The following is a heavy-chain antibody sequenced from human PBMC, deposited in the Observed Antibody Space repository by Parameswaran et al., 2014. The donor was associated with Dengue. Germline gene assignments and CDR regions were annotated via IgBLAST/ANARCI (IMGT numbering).Heavy chain of an antibody. V-gene: IGHV3-33*01. CDR2: IWYDGDNK. D-gene: IGHD6-19*01. J-gene: IGHJ3*02. CDR3: ARDRGSGKAPDAFDM. Sequence: WIRQPPGKGLEWVAVIWYDGDNKYYADSVKGRFIISRDNSKNTLYLQMNSLGVEDTAVYYCARDRGSGKAPDAFDMWGQGTRVTVSS.